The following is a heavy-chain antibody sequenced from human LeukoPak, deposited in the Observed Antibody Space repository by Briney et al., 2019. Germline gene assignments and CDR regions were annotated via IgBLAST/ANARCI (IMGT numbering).Heavy chain of an antibody. CDR1: GFTVSSNY. Sequence: GGSLRLSCAASGFTVSSNYMSWVRQAPGKGLEWVSVIYSGGSTYYADSVKGRFTISRDNSKNTLYLQMNSLRAEDTAVYYCARAGAVATTHYYYYMDVWGKGTTVTISS. CDR2: IYSGGST. V-gene: IGHV3-53*01. CDR3: ARAGAVATTHYYYYMDV. D-gene: IGHD5-12*01. J-gene: IGHJ6*03.